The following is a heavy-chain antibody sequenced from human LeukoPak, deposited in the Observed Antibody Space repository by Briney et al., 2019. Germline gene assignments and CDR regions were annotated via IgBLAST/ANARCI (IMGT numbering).Heavy chain of an antibody. CDR3: ARDYCSGGRCNGMDV. CDR1: GRPISSYY. CDR2: IYTSWRT. Sequence: SQTQSLPRNFSGRPISSYYWSWIRQPAGKGLEWIGRIYTSWRTNYNPSLKSRVTISVDTSKNQFSLKLSSGTAADTAGYYCARDYCSGGRCNGMDVWGKGTTVTISS. D-gene: IGHD2-15*01. J-gene: IGHJ6*04. V-gene: IGHV4-4*07.